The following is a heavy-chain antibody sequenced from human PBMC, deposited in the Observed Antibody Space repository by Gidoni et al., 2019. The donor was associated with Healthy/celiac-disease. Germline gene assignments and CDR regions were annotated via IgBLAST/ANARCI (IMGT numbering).Heavy chain of an antibody. Sequence: EVQLLESGGGVVQPGGSLRLSCAAADFSFRSYARGWVRQASGKGLEWVSAISGSGGSTYYADSVKGRFTSSRDNSKNTLYLQMNSLRAEDTAVYYCAKDKAADLIDAFDIWGQGTMVTVSS. V-gene: IGHV3-23*01. D-gene: IGHD3-16*01. CDR2: ISGSGGST. CDR3: AKDKAADLIDAFDI. CDR1: DFSFRSYA. J-gene: IGHJ3*02.